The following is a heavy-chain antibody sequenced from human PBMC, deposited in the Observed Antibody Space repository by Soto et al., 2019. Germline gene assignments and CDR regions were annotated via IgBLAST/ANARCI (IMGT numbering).Heavy chain of an antibody. J-gene: IGHJ6*02. CDR1: GGSISSGGYY. V-gene: IGHV4-31*03. Sequence: QVQLQESGPGLVKPSQTLSLTCTVSGGSISSGGYYWSWIRQHPWKGLEWIGYIYYSGSTYYNPSLQSRVTISVDTSKNQFSLKLSCVTAAATAVYYCARVFRLVGGVTGTTWYYYGMDVWGQGTTVTVSS. CDR2: IYYSGST. CDR3: ARVFRLVGGVTGTTWYYYGMDV. D-gene: IGHD1-7*01.